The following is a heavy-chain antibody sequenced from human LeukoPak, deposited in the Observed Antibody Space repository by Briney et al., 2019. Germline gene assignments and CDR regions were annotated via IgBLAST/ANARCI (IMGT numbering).Heavy chain of an antibody. V-gene: IGHV4-59*08. Sequence: KPSETLSLTCTVSGDSINFYYWSWIRQPPGKGLEWIGYVYYTGTTNYNPTLKSRVTISVDTSKNQFSLKLNSVTAADTAVYYCARQGSHFDYWGQGTLVTVSS. CDR3: ARQGSHFDY. D-gene: IGHD3-10*01. CDR1: GDSINFYY. J-gene: IGHJ4*02. CDR2: VYYTGTT.